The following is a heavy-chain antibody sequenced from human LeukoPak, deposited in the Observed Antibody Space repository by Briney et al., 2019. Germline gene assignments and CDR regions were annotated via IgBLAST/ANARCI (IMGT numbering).Heavy chain of an antibody. Sequence: PSETLSLTCTVSGGSISSYYWSWIRQPAGKGLEWIGRIYTSGSTNYNPSLKSRVTMSVDTSKNQFSLKLSSVTAADTAVYYCARVRPETYYYDSSGYTDAFDIWGQGTMVTVSS. V-gene: IGHV4-4*07. J-gene: IGHJ3*02. CDR1: GGSISSYY. CDR3: ARVRPETYYYDSSGYTDAFDI. D-gene: IGHD3-22*01. CDR2: IYTSGST.